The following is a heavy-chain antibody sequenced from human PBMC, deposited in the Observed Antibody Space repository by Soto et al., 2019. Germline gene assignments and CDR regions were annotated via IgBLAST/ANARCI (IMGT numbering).Heavy chain of an antibody. CDR3: ARGDATRGSTLVRR. CDR2: INSAGTTT. V-gene: IGHV3-74*01. CDR1: GFTFSSYW. Sequence: EVQLVESGGGLVQPGGSLRLSCAASGFTFSSYWMHWVRQAPGKGLVWVSNINSAGTTTTYADSVKGPFTISRDNAKNTLYLQMNSLRAEDTAVYYCARGDATRGSTLVRRWGQGTLVIVSP. J-gene: IGHJ1*01. D-gene: IGHD3-16*01.